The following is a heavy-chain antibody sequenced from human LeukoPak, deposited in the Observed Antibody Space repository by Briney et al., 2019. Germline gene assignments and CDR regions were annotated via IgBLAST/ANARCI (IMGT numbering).Heavy chain of an antibody. CDR2: INPSGGST. CDR3: ARSAPMVRGEYDY. J-gene: IGHJ4*02. V-gene: IGHV1-46*01. CDR1: GGTFSSYA. D-gene: IGHD3-10*01. Sequence: ASVKVSCKASGGTFSSYAISWVRQAPGQGLEWMGIINPSGGSTSYAQKFQGRITMTRDTSTSTVYMELGSLRSEDTAVYYCARSAPMVRGEYDYWGQGTLVTVSS.